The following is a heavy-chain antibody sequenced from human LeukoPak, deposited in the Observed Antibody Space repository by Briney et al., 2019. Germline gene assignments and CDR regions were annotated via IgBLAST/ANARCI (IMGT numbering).Heavy chain of an antibody. CDR2: ISDNGGTT. V-gene: IGHV3-23*01. J-gene: IGHJ4*02. D-gene: IGHD6-13*01. CDR1: GSTFSSYA. Sequence: GGSLRLSCAASGSTFSSYALSWVRQAPGKGLEWVSAISDNGGTTFYADSVKGRFTITRDNSKNTLYVQMNSLRGEDTAVYYCAKDYGPKQLVFFDSWGQGTLVTVSS. CDR3: AKDYGPKQLVFFDS.